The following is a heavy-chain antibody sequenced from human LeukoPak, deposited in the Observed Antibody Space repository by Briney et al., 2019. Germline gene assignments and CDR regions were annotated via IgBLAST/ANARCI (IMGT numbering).Heavy chain of an antibody. J-gene: IGHJ4*02. CDR2: IKQDGSEK. V-gene: IGHV3-7*01. Sequence: GGSLRLSCAASGFTFSSYWMTWVRQAPGKGLEWVAIIKQDGSEKYYVDSVKGRFTISRDNAKNSLYLQMNSLRAEDTAVYYCASYYDSSGYYYFDYWGQGTLVTVSS. D-gene: IGHD3-22*01. CDR1: GFTFSSYW. CDR3: ASYYDSSGYYYFDY.